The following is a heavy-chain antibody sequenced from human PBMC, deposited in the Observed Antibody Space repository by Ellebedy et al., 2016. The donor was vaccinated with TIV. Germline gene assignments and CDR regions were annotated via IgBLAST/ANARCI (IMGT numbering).Heavy chain of an antibody. V-gene: IGHV3-11*01. CDR3: ARSPYSSGWYVWFDP. CDR2: ISSSGSTI. J-gene: IGHJ5*02. D-gene: IGHD6-19*01. CDR1: GFTFSDYY. Sequence: GGSLRLSXAASGFTFSDYYMSWIRQAPGKGLEWVSYISSSGSTIYYADSVKGRFTISRDNAKSSLYLQMNSLRAEDTAVYYCARSPYSSGWYVWFDPWGQGTLVTVSS.